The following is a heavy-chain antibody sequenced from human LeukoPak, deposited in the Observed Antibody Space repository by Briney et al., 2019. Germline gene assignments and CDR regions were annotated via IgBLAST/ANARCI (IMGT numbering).Heavy chain of an antibody. CDR1: DGSINSYY. CDR3: ARGRSNYYGMDV. Sequence: KPSETLSLTCSVSDGSINSYYWNWIRRPPGKGLEWVGYIYYNGNTNYSPSLQSRVTMSVDTSKNLFSLKVSSVTAADTAVYYCARGRSNYYGMDVWGQGTTVTVSS. V-gene: IGHV4-59*01. D-gene: IGHD1-26*01. J-gene: IGHJ6*02. CDR2: IYYNGNT.